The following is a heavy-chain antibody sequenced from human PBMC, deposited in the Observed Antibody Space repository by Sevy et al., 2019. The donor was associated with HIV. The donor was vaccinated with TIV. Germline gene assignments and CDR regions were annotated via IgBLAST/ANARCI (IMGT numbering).Heavy chain of an antibody. CDR1: GFTFSSYW. V-gene: IGHV3-7*01. D-gene: IGHD2-15*01. J-gene: IGHJ3*02. CDR3: ARMHCSGGSCYPYDAFDI. CDR2: IKQDGSEK. Sequence: GGSLRLSCVASGFTFSSYWMSWVRQAPGKGLEWVANIKQDGSEKYYVDSVKGRFTISRDNAKNSLYLQMNSLRAEDTAVYYCARMHCSGGSCYPYDAFDIWGQGTMVTVSS.